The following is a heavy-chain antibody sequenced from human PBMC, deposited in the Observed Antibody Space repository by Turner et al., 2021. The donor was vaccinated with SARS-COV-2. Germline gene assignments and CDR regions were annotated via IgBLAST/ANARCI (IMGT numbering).Heavy chain of an antibody. CDR1: GFTVSGNY. V-gene: IGHV3-66*01. CDR3: AKSGGMYCSGGNCYSSYFDY. D-gene: IGHD2-15*01. Sequence: EVKLVESGGGLVQPGGSLRLSCAASGFTVSGNYISWVRQAPGKGLEWVSIIYSGGRSYYADSVKGRFTISRDNSKNTLYLQMNSLRAEDTAVYYCAKSGGMYCSGGNCYSSYFDYWGQGTLVTVSS. J-gene: IGHJ4*02. CDR2: IYSGGRS.